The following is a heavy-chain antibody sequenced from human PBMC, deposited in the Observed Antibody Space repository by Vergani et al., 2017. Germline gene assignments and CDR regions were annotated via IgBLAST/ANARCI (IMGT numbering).Heavy chain of an antibody. V-gene: IGHV1-46*03. J-gene: IGHJ6*02. CDR1: GYTFTSYY. CDR2: INPSGGST. D-gene: IGHD2-15*01. Sequence: QVQLVQSGAEVKKPGASVKVSCKASGYTFTSYYMHWVRQAPGQGLEWMGIINPSGGSTSYAQKCQGRVTMTRDTSTSTVYMELSSLRSEDTAVYYCARGGYCSGGSCYVSYYYYGMDVWGQGTTVTVSS. CDR3: ARGGYCSGGSCYVSYYYYGMDV.